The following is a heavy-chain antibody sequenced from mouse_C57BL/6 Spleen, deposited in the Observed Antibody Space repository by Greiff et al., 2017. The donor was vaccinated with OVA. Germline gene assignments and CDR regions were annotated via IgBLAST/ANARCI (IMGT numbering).Heavy chain of an antibody. CDR3: ADITTVVATGDY. CDR2: IHPNSGST. V-gene: IGHV1-64*01. D-gene: IGHD1-1*01. J-gene: IGHJ2*01. Sequence: VQLQQPGAELVKPGASVKLSCKASGYTFTSYWMHWVKQRPGQGLEWIGMIHPNSGSTNYNEKFKSKATLTVDKSSSTAYMQLSSLTSEDSAVYYCADITTVVATGDYWGQGTTLTVSS. CDR1: GYTFTSYW.